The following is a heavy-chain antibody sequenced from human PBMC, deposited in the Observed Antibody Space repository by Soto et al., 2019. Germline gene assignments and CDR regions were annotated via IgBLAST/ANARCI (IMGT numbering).Heavy chain of an antibody. CDR3: AEEVLAAYCHHFEA. CDR1: ACTFSTYA. J-gene: IGHJ4*02. V-gene: IGHV3-23*01. D-gene: IGHD6-13*01. Sequence: PVGSLRLACASYACTFSTYAMTCVRHSQGKWLEWVSVISGGGGRTYYADSVKGRSTISRDNSRNTLYLQMNNLRAKDTAIYYCAEEVLAAYCHHFEALGQGTPVKVSS. CDR2: ISGGGGRT.